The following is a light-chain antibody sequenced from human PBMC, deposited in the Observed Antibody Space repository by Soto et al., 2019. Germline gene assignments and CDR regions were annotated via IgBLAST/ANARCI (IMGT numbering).Light chain of an antibody. V-gene: IGKV3-11*01. J-gene: IGKJ1*01. CDR2: DAS. CDR1: PSVNSY. CDR3: QQRSNWPWS. Sequence: ETVLTQSPATLSLSPGERATLSCRASPSVNSYLAWYQQKAGQAPRLLIYDASNRATGIPARFSGSGSGTDFTLTISSLEHEDFAVYYCQQRSNWPWSFGQGTKVEIK.